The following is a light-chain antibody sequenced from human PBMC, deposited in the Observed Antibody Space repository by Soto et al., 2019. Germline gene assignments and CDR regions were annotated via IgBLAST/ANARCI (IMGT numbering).Light chain of an antibody. V-gene: IGLV1-44*01. J-gene: IGLJ3*02. CDR3: AAWDDSVTGWV. CDR2: SNN. Sequence: QSVLTQPPSASETPGQRVTISCSGSSSNIGTNTVNWYQQLPGTAPKLLIYSNNQRPSGVPDRISGSKSGTSASLAISGLQSEDEADHYCAAWDDSVTGWVFGGGTKLTVL. CDR1: SSNIGTNT.